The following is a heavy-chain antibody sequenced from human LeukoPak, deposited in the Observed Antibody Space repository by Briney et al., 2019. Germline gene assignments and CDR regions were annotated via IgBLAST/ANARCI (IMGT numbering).Heavy chain of an antibody. Sequence: SETLSLTCTVSGGSISSSSYYWGWIRQPPGKGLEWIGSIYYSGSTYYNPSLKSRVTISVDTSKNQFSLKLSSVTASDTAVYYCAREYSGYDFKVGYYYYMDVWGKGTTVTVSS. J-gene: IGHJ6*03. CDR3: AREYSGYDFKVGYYYYMDV. CDR2: IYYSGST. CDR1: GGSISSSSYY. V-gene: IGHV4-39*02. D-gene: IGHD5-12*01.